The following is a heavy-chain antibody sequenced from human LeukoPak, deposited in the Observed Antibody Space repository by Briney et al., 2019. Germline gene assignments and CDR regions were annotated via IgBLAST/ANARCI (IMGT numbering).Heavy chain of an antibody. V-gene: IGHV4-61*01. CDR1: GGSVSSGSYY. D-gene: IGHD4-17*01. CDR2: IYYSGST. Sequence: SETLSLTCTVSGGSVSSGSYYWSWIRQPPGKGLEWIGYIYYSGSTNYNPSLKSRVTISVDTSKNQFSLKLSSVTAADTAVYYCASPYGDYDRPLDYWGQGTLVTVSS. CDR3: ASPYGDYDRPLDY. J-gene: IGHJ4*02.